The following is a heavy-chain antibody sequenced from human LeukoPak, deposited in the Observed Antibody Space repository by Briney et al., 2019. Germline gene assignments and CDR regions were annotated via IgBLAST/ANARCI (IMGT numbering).Heavy chain of an antibody. J-gene: IGHJ4*02. CDR2: ISSSSGTI. CDR3: AREASGWTDY. CDR1: GFTFNSYS. Sequence: SGGSLRLSCAASGFTFNSYSMNWVRQAPGKGLEWVSYISSSSGTIFYADSVKGRFTVSRDNANNSLYLQMNSLRGEDTAVYYCAREASGWTDYWGQGTLVTVSS. D-gene: IGHD6-25*01. V-gene: IGHV3-48*04.